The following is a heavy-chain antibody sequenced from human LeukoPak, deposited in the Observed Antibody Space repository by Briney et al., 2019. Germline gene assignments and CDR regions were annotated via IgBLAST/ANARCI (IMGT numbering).Heavy chain of an antibody. Sequence: SETLSLTCTVSGGSISSGGYYWSWIRQHPGKGLEWIGYIYYSGSTYYNPSLKSRVTISVDTSKNQFSLKLSSVTAADTAVYYCARSRGLRFFFDYWGQGTLVTVSS. V-gene: IGHV4-31*03. CDR3: ARSRGLRFFFDY. CDR1: GGSISSGGYY. D-gene: IGHD3-3*01. CDR2: IYYSGST. J-gene: IGHJ4*02.